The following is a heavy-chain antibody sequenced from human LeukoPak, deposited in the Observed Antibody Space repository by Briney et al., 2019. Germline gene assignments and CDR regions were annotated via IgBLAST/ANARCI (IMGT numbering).Heavy chain of an antibody. J-gene: IGHJ5*02. CDR1: GFTFSSSA. CDR2: INQGASHI. V-gene: IGHV3-21*01. D-gene: IGHD6-13*01. Sequence: GGSLRLSCAASGFTFSSSAMNWVRQAPGKGLEWVSSINQGASHIYYADSVRGRFTISRDNAKNSLYLQMSSLRAEDTAVYYCARESAAADPYNWFDPWGQGTLVTVSS. CDR3: ARESAAADPYNWFDP.